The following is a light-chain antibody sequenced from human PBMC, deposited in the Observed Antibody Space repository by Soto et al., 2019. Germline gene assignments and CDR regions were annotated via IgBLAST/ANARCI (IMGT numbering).Light chain of an antibody. Sequence: QSPLTQPASVSGSPGQSITISCTGTSSDVGGYNYVSWYQQHPGKAPKLMIYDVSNRPSGVSNRFSGSKSGNTASLTISGLQAEDEADYYCSSYTTSSPHVVVGGGTELTVL. J-gene: IGLJ2*01. CDR2: DVS. V-gene: IGLV2-14*01. CDR3: SSYTTSSPHVV. CDR1: SSDVGGYNY.